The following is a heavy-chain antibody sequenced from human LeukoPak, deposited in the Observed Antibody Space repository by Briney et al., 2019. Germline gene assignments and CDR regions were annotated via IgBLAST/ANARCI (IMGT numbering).Heavy chain of an antibody. J-gene: IGHJ4*02. CDR2: ISSSSSYI. CDR3: ARAPSPLAVAGTDY. V-gene: IGHV3-21*01. CDR1: GFTFSSYS. D-gene: IGHD6-19*01. Sequence: GGSLRLSCAASGFTFSSYSMNWVRQAPGKGLEWVSSISSSSSYIYYADSVKGRFTISRDNAKNSLYLQINSLRAEDTAVYYCARAPSPLAVAGTDYWGQGSLVTVSS.